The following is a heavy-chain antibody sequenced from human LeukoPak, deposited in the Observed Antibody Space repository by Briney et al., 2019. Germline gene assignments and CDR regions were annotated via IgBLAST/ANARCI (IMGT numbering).Heavy chain of an antibody. Sequence: GGSLRLSCTTSGFTFSTYGMAWVRQAPGKGLEWVSSISGSGANTNYADSVKGRLTISRDSSNNTLYLHMDRLRVDDTAVYFCAKRGGYDYGSPFDHWGQGALVTVSA. J-gene: IGHJ4*02. CDR2: ISGSGANT. CDR1: GFTFSTYG. CDR3: AKRGGYDYGSPFDH. V-gene: IGHV3-23*01. D-gene: IGHD5-18*01.